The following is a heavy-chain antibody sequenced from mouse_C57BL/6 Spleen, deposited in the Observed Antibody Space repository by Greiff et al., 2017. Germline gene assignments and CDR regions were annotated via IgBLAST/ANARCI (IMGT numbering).Heavy chain of an antibody. CDR1: GFTFSSYA. V-gene: IGHV5-4*03. J-gene: IGHJ4*01. CDR3: ARAGDYDYDRATEGGYYAMDY. CDR2: ISDGGSYT. D-gene: IGHD2-4*01. Sequence: EVKLVESGGGLVKPGGSLKLSCAASGFTFSSYAMSWVRQTPEKRLEWVATISDGGSYTYYPDNVKGRFTIARDNAKNNLYLQMSHLKSEDTAMYYCARAGDYDYDRATEGGYYAMDYWGQGTSVTVSS.